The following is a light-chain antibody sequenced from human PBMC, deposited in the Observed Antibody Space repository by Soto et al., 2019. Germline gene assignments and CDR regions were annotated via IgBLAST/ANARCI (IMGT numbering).Light chain of an antibody. J-gene: IGKJ1*01. CDR3: KQYSSYPET. CDR1: QRISSW. Sequence: DIQMTQSPSTLSASVGDRVTITCRASQRISSWLAWYQQKPGKAPNLLIYEASRLESAVPSRFSGSASGTEFTLNINSLQRDDFATYFCKQYSSYPETVGQGTKVEIK. CDR2: EAS. V-gene: IGKV1-5*03.